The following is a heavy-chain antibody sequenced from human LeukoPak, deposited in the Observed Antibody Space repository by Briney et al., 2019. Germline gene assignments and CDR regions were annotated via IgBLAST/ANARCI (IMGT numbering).Heavy chain of an antibody. Sequence: GGSLRLSCAASGFTFSSYGMHWVRQAPGKGLEWVAVISYDGSNKYYSDSVRGRFTISRDNSKNTLYLQMNSLRAEDTAVYYCARSDYDILTGTAGQDYWGQGTLVTVSS. V-gene: IGHV3-30*03. CDR1: GFTFSSYG. J-gene: IGHJ4*02. CDR3: ARSDYDILTGTAGQDY. D-gene: IGHD3-9*01. CDR2: ISYDGSNK.